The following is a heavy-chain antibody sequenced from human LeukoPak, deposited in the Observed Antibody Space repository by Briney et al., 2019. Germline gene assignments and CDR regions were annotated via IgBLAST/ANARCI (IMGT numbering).Heavy chain of an antibody. CDR3: ARTPYDFWSASYSYYFDY. D-gene: IGHD3-3*01. CDR1: GFTFSSYT. CDR2: ISSSTTTI. J-gene: IGHJ4*02. V-gene: IGHV3-48*01. Sequence: GGSLRLTCAASGFTFSSYTMNWVCQAPGKGLEWVSYISSSTTTIYYADSVKGRFTISRDNAKNSLYLQMNSLRAEDTAVFYCARTPYDFWSASYSYYFDYWGQGTLVTVSS.